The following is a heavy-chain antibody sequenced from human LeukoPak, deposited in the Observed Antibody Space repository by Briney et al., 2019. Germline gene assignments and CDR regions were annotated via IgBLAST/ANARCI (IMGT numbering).Heavy chain of an antibody. CDR1: GYTFTSYD. D-gene: IGHD1-14*01. J-gene: IGHJ5*02. CDR3: ARGKILHLKPGAFDP. Sequence: SVKVSCKASGYTFTSYDINWVRQATGHGLEWVGWMNPNSGNTGYAQKFQGRVTMTRNTSISTAYMELSRLRSEDTAVYYCARGKILHLKPGAFDPWGQGTLVTVSS. V-gene: IGHV1-8*01. CDR2: MNPNSGNT.